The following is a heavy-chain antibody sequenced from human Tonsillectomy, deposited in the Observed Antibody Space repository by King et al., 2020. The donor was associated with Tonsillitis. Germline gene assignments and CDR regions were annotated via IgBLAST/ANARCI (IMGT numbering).Heavy chain of an antibody. CDR1: GFTFSNYW. Sequence: VQLVESGGGLVQPGGSLRLSCAASGFTFSNYWMSWVRQAPGKGLEWVAKIKQDGSEKYYVDSVKGRLTISRDNAKNSLYLQMNSLRAEDTAVYYCARDHCSXTSCSXLXNAFDXWGQGTXVXIXS. CDR2: IKQDGSEK. J-gene: IGHJ3*01. V-gene: IGHV3-7*03. CDR3: ARDHCSXTSCSXLXNAFDX. D-gene: IGHD2-2*01.